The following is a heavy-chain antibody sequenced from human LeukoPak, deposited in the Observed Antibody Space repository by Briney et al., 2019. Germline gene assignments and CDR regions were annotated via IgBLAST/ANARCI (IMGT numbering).Heavy chain of an antibody. Sequence: ASVKVSCKTSGYTFTGFYIHWVRQAPGQGLEWMGWINPSTGDTDYAQKFQDRVTMTRDTSTTTAYMELSRLTSDDTAVYYCARARGNVVFVVEDTWYDFWGQGTLATVSS. J-gene: IGHJ5*01. V-gene: IGHV1-2*02. CDR3: ARARGNVVFVVEDTWYDF. D-gene: IGHD2-21*01. CDR2: INPSTGDT. CDR1: GYTFTGFY.